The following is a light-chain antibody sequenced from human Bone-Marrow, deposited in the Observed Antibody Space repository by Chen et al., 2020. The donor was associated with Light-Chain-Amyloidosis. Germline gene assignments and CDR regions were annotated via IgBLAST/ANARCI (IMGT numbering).Light chain of an antibody. J-gene: IGKJ4*01. Sequence: EIVWTQSPGTLSLSPGEGANLSCRASQTISSNYLTWYQQKFGQAPKLLIYGSSSRATGIPDRFTGSGSGTDFTLTINRLETEDFAMYYCKQYGTSPLTFGGGTKVEIK. V-gene: IGKV3-20*01. CDR1: QTISSNY. CDR3: KQYGTSPLT. CDR2: GSS.